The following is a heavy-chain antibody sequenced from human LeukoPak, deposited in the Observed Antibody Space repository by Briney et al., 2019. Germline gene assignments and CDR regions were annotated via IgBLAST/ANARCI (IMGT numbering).Heavy chain of an antibody. D-gene: IGHD6-13*01. V-gene: IGHV3-23*01. Sequence: GGSLRLPCVPSGFSFSNYAMSWVRQAPGEGLEWISSISGSGGSTHYADSVKGRFTISRDSSKNTLFLQMNSLRVEDTAVYYCARDPPGIAASGTYYWGQGTLVTVSS. CDR1: GFSFSNYA. CDR2: ISGSGGST. J-gene: IGHJ4*02. CDR3: ARDPPGIAASGTYY.